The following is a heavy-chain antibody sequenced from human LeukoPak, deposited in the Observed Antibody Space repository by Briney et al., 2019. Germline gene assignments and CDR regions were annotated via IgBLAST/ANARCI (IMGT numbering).Heavy chain of an antibody. CDR1: GFTFSSYH. V-gene: IGHV1-46*01. Sequence: GASVKVSCKAFGFTFSSYHIHWVRQAPGQGLEWVGIIKPRDDSTIYAQKFQGRLIMTRDTPISTAYMELSRLRSDDTAVYYCARDHGSTMVRGVRFDPWGQGTLVTVSS. J-gene: IGHJ5*02. CDR2: IKPRDDST. CDR3: ARDHGSTMVRGVRFDP. D-gene: IGHD3-10*01.